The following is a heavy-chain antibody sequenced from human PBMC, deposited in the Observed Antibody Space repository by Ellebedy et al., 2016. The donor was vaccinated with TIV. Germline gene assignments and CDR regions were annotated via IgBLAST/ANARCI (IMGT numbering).Heavy chain of an antibody. D-gene: IGHD3-16*01. J-gene: IGHJ5*02. CDR3: ARDLGGGGADPYNWFNP. Sequence: SETLSLTXTVSGGSISSGDYYWSWIRQPPGKGLEWIGYIYYSGSTYYNPSLKSRVTISVDTSKNQFSLKLSSVTAADTAVYYCARDLGGGGADPYNWFNPWGQGTLVTVSS. CDR1: GGSISSGDYY. CDR2: IYYSGST. V-gene: IGHV4-30-4*01.